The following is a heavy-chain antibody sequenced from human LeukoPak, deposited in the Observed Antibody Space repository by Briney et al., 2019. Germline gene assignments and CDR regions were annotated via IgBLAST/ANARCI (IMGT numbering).Heavy chain of an antibody. CDR1: GGSISNYY. J-gene: IGHJ4*02. Sequence: PETLSLTCTVSGGSISNYYWSWIRQPPGKGLEWIGFLYNSGSTTYNPSLKSRVSISVDTSKNQFSLKLSSVTAADTAVYYCARGRNGGDIVVVVAATHLDYWGQGTLVTVSS. CDR2: LYNSGST. V-gene: IGHV4-59*12. D-gene: IGHD2-15*01. CDR3: ARGRNGGDIVVVVAATHLDY.